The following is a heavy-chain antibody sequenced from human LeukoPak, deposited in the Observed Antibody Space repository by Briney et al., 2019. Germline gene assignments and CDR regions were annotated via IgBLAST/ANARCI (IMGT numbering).Heavy chain of an antibody. CDR2: ISYDGSNK. CDR3: AKKAAGTYFFDY. V-gene: IGHV3-30-3*02. CDR1: GFTFSSYA. J-gene: IGHJ4*02. Sequence: GGSLRLSCAASGFTFSSYAMHWVRQAPGKGLEWVAVISYDGSNKYYADSVKDRFTISRDNSKNTLFLQMDSLRAEDTAVYYCAKKAAGTYFFDYWGQGTLVTVSS. D-gene: IGHD1-26*01.